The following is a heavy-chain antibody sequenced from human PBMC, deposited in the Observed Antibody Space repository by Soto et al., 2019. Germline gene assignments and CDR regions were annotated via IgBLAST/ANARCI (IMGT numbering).Heavy chain of an antibody. CDR1: GGSISSGGYS. CDR3: ARVRRGYCSSTSCKSYYYYYGMDV. D-gene: IGHD2-2*01. J-gene: IGHJ6*02. Sequence: PSETLSLTCAVSGGSISSGGYSWSWIRQPPGKGLEWTGYIYHSGSTYYNPSLKSRVTISVDRSKNQFSLKLSSVTAADTAVYYCARVRRGYCSSTSCKSYYYYYGMDVWGQGTTVTVYS. V-gene: IGHV4-30-2*01. CDR2: IYHSGST.